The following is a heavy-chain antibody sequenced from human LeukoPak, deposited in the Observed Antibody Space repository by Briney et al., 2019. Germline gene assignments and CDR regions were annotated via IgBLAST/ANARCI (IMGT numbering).Heavy chain of an antibody. CDR1: GGSISSYY. CDR2: IYYSGST. D-gene: IGHD3-10*01. J-gene: IGHJ6*03. V-gene: IGHV4-59*01. CDR3: ARQTYYYGSGSYRYYYMDV. Sequence: SSETLSLTCTVSGGSISSYYWSWIRQPPGKGLEWIGYIYYSGSTNYNPSLKSRVTISVDTSKNQFSLKLGSVTAADTAVYYCARQTYYYGSGSYRYYYMDVWGKGTTVTISS.